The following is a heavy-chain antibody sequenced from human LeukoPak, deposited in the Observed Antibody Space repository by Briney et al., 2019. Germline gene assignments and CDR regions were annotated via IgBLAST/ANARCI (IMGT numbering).Heavy chain of an antibody. CDR2: IYSGGST. Sequence: GGSLRLSCAASGFTFSSNYMSWVRQAPGKGLEWVSVIYSGGSTYYADSVKGRFTIYRDNSKNTLYLQMNSLRAEDTAVYYCARYRGSGPYYYYYYMDVWGKGPTVTVSS. CDR3: ARYRGSGPYYYYYYMDV. V-gene: IGHV3-53*01. CDR1: GFTFSSNY. D-gene: IGHD1-26*01. J-gene: IGHJ6*03.